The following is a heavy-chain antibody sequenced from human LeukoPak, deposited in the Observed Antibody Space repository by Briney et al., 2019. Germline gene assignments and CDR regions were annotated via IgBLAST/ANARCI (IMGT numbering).Heavy chain of an antibody. D-gene: IGHD3-10*01. V-gene: IGHV4-39*07. CDR1: GGSVSSSSNY. J-gene: IGHJ3*02. CDR2: IYYSGIT. Sequence: SETLSLTCTVSGGSVSSSSNYWGWIRQPPGKGLEWIGNIYYSGITYYNPSLKSRVTISVDKSKNQFSLKLSSVTAADTAVYYCARRYGSGSYYPDSDAFDIWGQGTMVTVSS. CDR3: ARRYGSGSYYPDSDAFDI.